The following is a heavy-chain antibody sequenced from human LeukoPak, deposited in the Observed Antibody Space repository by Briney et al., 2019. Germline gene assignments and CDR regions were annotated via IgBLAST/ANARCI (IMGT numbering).Heavy chain of an antibody. Sequence: GASVKVSCKASGYTFTSYGISWVRQAPGQGLEWMGWISAYNGNTNYAQKLQGRVTMTTDTSTSTAYMELRSLRSDDTAVYYCARVSSFSVPAAISNWFGPWGQGTLVTVSS. CDR1: GYTFTSYG. CDR3: ARVSSFSVPAAISNWFGP. V-gene: IGHV1-18*01. J-gene: IGHJ5*02. CDR2: ISAYNGNT. D-gene: IGHD2-2*01.